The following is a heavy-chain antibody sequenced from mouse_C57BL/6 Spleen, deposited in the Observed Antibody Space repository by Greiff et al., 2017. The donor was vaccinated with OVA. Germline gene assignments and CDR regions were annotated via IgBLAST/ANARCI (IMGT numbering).Heavy chain of an antibody. Sequence: VKLQESGAELARPGASVKMSCKASGYTFTSYTMHWVKQRPGQGLEWIGYINPSSGYTKYNQKFKDKATLTADKSSSTAYMQLSSLTSEDSAVYYCARSDYYGNYEKNYFDYWGQGTTLTVSS. CDR2: INPSSGYT. V-gene: IGHV1-4*01. D-gene: IGHD2-1*01. CDR3: ARSDYYGNYEKNYFDY. J-gene: IGHJ2*01. CDR1: GYTFTSYT.